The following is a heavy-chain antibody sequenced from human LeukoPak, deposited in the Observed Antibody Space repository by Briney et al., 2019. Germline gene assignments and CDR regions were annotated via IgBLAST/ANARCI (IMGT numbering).Heavy chain of an antibody. V-gene: IGHV1-69*04. J-gene: IGHJ4*02. D-gene: IGHD3-22*01. CDR3: ARSLRGADSSGYYPDY. Sequence: SVKVSCKASGGTFGSYAISWVRQAPGQGLEWMGRIIPILGIANYAQKFQGRVTITADKSTSTAYMELSSLRSEDTAVYYCARSLRGADSSGYYPDYWGQGTLVTVSS. CDR2: IIPILGIA. CDR1: GGTFGSYA.